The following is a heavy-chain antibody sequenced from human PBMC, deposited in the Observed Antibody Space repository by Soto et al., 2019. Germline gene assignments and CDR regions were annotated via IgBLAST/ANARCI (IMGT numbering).Heavy chain of an antibody. CDR1: GDSVASNTAS. D-gene: IGHD5-12*01. Sequence: SQTRSLTWAISGDSVASNTASWNWIRQSPSRGLEWLGRTYFRSKWYNDYAVSVKSRIIINPDTSNNQFSLQLNSVTPEDTAVYFCAKGDNLGPTTGYAFDPWGQGIMVTVSS. CDR2: TYFRSKWYN. V-gene: IGHV6-1*01. CDR3: AKGDNLGPTTGYAFDP. J-gene: IGHJ5*02.